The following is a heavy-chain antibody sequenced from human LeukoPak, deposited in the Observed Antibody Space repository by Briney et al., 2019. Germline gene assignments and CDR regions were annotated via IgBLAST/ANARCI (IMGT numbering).Heavy chain of an antibody. D-gene: IGHD3-3*01. J-gene: IGHJ4*02. Sequence: ASVKVSCKASGYTFTSYGINWVRQAPGQGLEWMGWISAYNGNTNYAQKLQGRVTMTTDTSTSTAYMELRSLRSDDTAVYYCARDGDFWSGYSASFDYWGQGTLVTVSS. CDR1: GYTFTSYG. V-gene: IGHV1-18*01. CDR2: ISAYNGNT. CDR3: ARDGDFWSGYSASFDY.